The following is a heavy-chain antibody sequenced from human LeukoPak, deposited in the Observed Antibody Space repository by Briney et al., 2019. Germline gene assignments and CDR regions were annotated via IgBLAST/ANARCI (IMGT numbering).Heavy chain of an antibody. CDR3: ARVPSHYYGSGSYPRFDP. J-gene: IGHJ5*02. D-gene: IGHD3-10*01. CDR2: INPSGGST. V-gene: IGHV1-46*01. Sequence: ASVKVSCKASGYTFTSYYMHWVRQAPGQGLEWMGLINPSGGSTSYAQKFQGRVTMTRDTFTSTVYMELSSLRSEDTAVYYCARVPSHYYGSGSYPRFDPWGQGTLVTVSS. CDR1: GYTFTSYY.